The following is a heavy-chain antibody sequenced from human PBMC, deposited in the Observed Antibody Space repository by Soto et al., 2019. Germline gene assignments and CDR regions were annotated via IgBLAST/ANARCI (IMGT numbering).Heavy chain of an antibody. J-gene: IGHJ6*02. CDR3: ARQGSNGAYYYYGMDV. CDR1: GGSVSSGSYY. Sequence: SETLSLTCTVSGGSVSSGSYYWSWIRQPPGKGLEWIGYIYYSGSTNYNPSLKSRVTISVDTSKNQFSLKLSSVKASDTAMYYCARQGSNGAYYYYGMDVWGQGTTVTVSS. D-gene: IGHD2-8*01. CDR2: IYYSGST. V-gene: IGHV4-61*01.